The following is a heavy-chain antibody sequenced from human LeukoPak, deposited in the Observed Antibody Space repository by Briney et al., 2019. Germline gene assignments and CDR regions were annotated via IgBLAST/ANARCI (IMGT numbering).Heavy chain of an antibody. J-gene: IGHJ4*02. V-gene: IGHV1-46*01. CDR2: INPSGGST. Sequence: ASVKVSFKASGYSFTNYYVHWVRQAPGQGLEGMGIINPSGGSTTNAQKFQGRVTMTRDTSTTTVYMELSSLRSDDTAMYYCARDERDVVVVPGAMPYWGQGTLVTVSS. CDR1: GYSFTNYY. CDR3: ARDERDVVVVPGAMPY. D-gene: IGHD2-2*01.